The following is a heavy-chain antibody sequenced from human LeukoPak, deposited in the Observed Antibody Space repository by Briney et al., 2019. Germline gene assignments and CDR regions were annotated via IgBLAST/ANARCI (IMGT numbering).Heavy chain of an antibody. CDR3: ARRSPQRPYNWFDP. V-gene: IGHV4-59*12. Sequence: PSETLSLTCTVSGGPISNYYWNWIRQPPGKGLEWIGYIYDGGSTNYNPSLKSRVTISVDTSKNQFSLKLSSVTAADTAVYYCARRSPQRPYNWFDPWGQGTLVTVSS. CDR2: IYDGGST. J-gene: IGHJ5*02. D-gene: IGHD6-25*01. CDR1: GGPISNYY.